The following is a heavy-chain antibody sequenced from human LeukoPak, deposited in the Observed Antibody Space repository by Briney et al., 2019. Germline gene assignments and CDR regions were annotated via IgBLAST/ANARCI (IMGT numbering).Heavy chain of an antibody. D-gene: IGHD5-24*01. J-gene: IGHJ4*02. V-gene: IGHV3-23*01. CDR1: GFTFSSYA. Sequence: GGSLRLSCAACGFTFSSYAMSWVRQAPGKGLEWVSVISGSGDSTYSADSVRGRFTISRDNSKNTLYLQMNSLRAEDTAVYYCAKSRDGYSYYFDYWGQGTLVTVSA. CDR2: ISGSGDST. CDR3: AKSRDGYSYYFDY.